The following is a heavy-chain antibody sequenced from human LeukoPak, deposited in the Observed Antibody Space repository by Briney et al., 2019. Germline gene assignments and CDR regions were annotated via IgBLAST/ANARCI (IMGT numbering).Heavy chain of an antibody. V-gene: IGHV3-23*01. CDR2: ISGSGGTT. Sequence: PGGSLRLSCAASGFTFTDYAITWVRQAPGKGLEWVSAISGSGGTTYYADSVKGRFTISRDNSKNTLYLQMNSLRAEDTAVYYCAKVAGSYFRVDYWGQGTLVTVSS. J-gene: IGHJ4*02. CDR1: GFTFTDYA. CDR3: AKVAGSYFRVDY. D-gene: IGHD1-26*01.